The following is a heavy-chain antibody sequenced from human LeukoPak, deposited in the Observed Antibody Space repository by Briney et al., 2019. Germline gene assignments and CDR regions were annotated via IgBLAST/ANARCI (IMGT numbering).Heavy chain of an antibody. CDR3: ARVGYCSGGGCYGLDY. D-gene: IGHD2-15*01. CDR2: IYYSGST. CDR1: GGSISNYF. V-gene: IGHV4-59*01. Sequence: SETLSLTCTVSGGSISNYFWSWIRQPPGKGLEWIGYIYYSGSTNYNPSLKSRVTISVDTSKNQFSLKLRPVTAADTAVYYCARVGYCSGGGCYGLDYWGQGTLVTVSS. J-gene: IGHJ4*02.